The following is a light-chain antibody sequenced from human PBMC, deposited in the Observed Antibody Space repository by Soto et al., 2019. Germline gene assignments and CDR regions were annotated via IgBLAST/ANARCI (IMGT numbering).Light chain of an antibody. CDR2: DAP. Sequence: EIVLTQSPATLSLSPGERATLSCRASQSVGTYLAWYQHNPGQAPRLLIYDAPNRATGIPARFSGSGSGTDFTLTISSPEPEDFAVYYCQQRYNWPNTFGQGTKLEIK. CDR1: QSVGTY. CDR3: QQRYNWPNT. V-gene: IGKV3-11*01. J-gene: IGKJ2*01.